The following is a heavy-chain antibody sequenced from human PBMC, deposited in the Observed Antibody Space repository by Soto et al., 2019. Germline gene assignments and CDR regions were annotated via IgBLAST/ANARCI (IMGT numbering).Heavy chain of an antibody. V-gene: IGHV1-3*01. D-gene: IGHD3-22*01. CDR1: GYTFTSYA. J-gene: IGHJ4*02. CDR3: ARDRNTDSSGYFAY. Sequence: ASVPVSCPASGYTFTSYAMHWVRQAPGQRLEWMGWINAGNGNTKYSQKFQGRVAITRDTSASTAYMELNSLRSEDTAVYYCARDRNTDSSGYFAYWGQGALVTVSS. CDR2: INAGNGNT.